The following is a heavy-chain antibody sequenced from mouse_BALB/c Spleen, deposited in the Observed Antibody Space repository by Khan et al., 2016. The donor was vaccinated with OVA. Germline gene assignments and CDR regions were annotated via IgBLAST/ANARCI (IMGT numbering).Heavy chain of an antibody. D-gene: IGHD1-3*01. J-gene: IGHJ4*01. CDR1: GYTFSMYW. CDR3: ARGGYNPAMDY. CDR2: FLPGSGST. Sequence: QVQLQQSGAELMKPGASVTISCKATGYTFSMYWIEWVKQRPGHGLEWIGDFLPGSGSTNNNEKFKGKATFTADASSNTAYMQLSSLTSEDSAVYYCARGGYNPAMDYWGQGTSVTVSS. V-gene: IGHV1-9*01.